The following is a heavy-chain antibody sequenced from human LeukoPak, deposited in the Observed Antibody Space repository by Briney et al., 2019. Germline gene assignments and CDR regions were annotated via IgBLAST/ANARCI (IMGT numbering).Heavy chain of an antibody. D-gene: IGHD1-26*01. Sequence: GGSLRLSCAASGFTFSTYWMTWVRQAPGEGLEWVAKIKQDGSEKYYVDSVKGRFTISRDNAKNSVHLQMNSLRAEDTAVYYCARGGYYYPSPWGQGTLVTVSS. J-gene: IGHJ5*02. CDR3: ARGGYYYPSP. CDR1: GFTFSTYW. CDR2: IKQDGSEK. V-gene: IGHV3-7*01.